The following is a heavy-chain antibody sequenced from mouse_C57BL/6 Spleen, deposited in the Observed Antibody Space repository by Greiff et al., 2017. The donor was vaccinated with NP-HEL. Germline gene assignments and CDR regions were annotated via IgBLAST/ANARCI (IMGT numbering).Heavy chain of an antibody. J-gene: IGHJ1*03. D-gene: IGHD2-1*01. CDR2: IWRGGST. V-gene: IGHV2-5*01. CDR3: AKTTMEWNWYFDV. Sequence: VQLQQSGPGLVQPSQSLSITCTVSGFSLTSYGVHWVRQSPGKGLEWLGVIWRGGSTDYNAAFMSRLSITKDNSKSQVFFKMNSLQADDTAIYYGAKTTMEWNWYFDVWGTGTTVTVSS. CDR1: GFSLTSYG.